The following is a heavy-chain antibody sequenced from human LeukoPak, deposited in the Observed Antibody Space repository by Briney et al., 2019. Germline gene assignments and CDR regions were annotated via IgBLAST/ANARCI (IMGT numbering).Heavy chain of an antibody. CDR1: GYTFTSYD. CDR3: VKYKRSGPGPDYYYMDV. Sequence: GASVKVSCKASGYTFTSYDINWVRQATGQGLEWMGWMNPNSGNTGYAQRFQGRVTITRNTSISTAYMELSSLRSDDTAVYYCVKYKRSGPGPDYYYMDVWGKGTTVTVSS. V-gene: IGHV1-8*01. CDR2: MNPNSGNT. J-gene: IGHJ6*03. D-gene: IGHD1-14*01.